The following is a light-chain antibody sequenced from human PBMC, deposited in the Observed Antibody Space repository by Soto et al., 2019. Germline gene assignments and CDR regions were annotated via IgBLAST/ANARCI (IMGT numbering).Light chain of an antibody. V-gene: IGLV2-14*01. CDR1: NSDVGAYNY. Sequence: QSALTQPDSVSGSPGQSITISCTGTNSDVGAYNYVSWFQHHPGRAPKVMIYQVSYRPSGVSDRFSGSKSGTTASLTISGLQAEDEADYYCCSYTSTSTPYVFGTGTKLTVL. CDR2: QVS. J-gene: IGLJ1*01. CDR3: CSYTSTSTPYV.